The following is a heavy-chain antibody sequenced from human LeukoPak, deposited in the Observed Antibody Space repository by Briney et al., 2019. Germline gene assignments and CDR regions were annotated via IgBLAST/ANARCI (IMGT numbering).Heavy chain of an antibody. J-gene: IGHJ3*02. CDR1: GYGFTNYW. Sequence: GESLKISCKGSGYGFTNYWIGWGRQLPGKGLEWMGIIYPGDSDTRYSPSFHGRVTISADKSISTAYLQWSSLKASDTALYYCARGSYGASDAFDIWGQGTMVTVSS. CDR2: IYPGDSDT. D-gene: IGHD1-26*01. CDR3: ARGSYGASDAFDI. V-gene: IGHV5-51*01.